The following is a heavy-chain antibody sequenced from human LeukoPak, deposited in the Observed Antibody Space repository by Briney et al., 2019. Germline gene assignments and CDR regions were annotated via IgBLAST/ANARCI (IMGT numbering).Heavy chain of an antibody. CDR2: IIPIFGTA. J-gene: IGHJ4*02. CDR1: GGTFSSYA. V-gene: IGHV1-69*13. Sequence: SVKVSCKASGGTFSSYAISWVRQAPGQGLEWMGGIIPIFGTANYAQKFQGRVTITADESTSTAYMELSSLRSEDTAAYYCARAFSAELSADYWSQGTLVTVSS. D-gene: IGHD3-3*02. CDR3: ARAFSAELSADY.